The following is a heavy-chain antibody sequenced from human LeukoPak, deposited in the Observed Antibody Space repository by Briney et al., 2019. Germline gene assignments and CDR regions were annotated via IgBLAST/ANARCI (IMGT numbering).Heavy chain of an antibody. CDR3: ARGATGIKFYHMDV. CDR1: GFPFSNYA. V-gene: IGHV3-23*01. D-gene: IGHD1-1*01. Sequence: GGSLRLSCAASGFPFSNYAMSWVRRAPGKGLEWVAAISGSGGSTYYADSVKGRFTISRDNSKNTLYLQMNSLRAEDTAVYYCARGATGIKFYHMDVWGKGTTVPVSS. CDR2: ISGSGGST. J-gene: IGHJ6*03.